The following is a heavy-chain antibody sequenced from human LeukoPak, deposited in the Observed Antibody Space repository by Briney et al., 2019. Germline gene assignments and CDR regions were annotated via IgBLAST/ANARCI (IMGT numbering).Heavy chain of an antibody. CDR1: GFTFSSYG. Sequence: PGRSLRLSCAASGFTFSSYGMHWVRQAPGKGLEWVAVISYDGSNKYYADSVKGRFTISRDNSKNTLYLQMNSLRAEDTAVYYCAKDRIAVAGTLVYWGQGTLVTVSS. CDR3: AKDRIAVAGTLVY. D-gene: IGHD6-19*01. J-gene: IGHJ4*02. CDR2: ISYDGSNK. V-gene: IGHV3-30*18.